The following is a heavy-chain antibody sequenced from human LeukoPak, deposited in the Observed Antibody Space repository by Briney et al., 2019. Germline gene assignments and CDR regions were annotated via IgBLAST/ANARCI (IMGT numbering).Heavy chain of an antibody. CDR3: ASAIAAAGQTGTFDY. J-gene: IGHJ4*02. CDR1: GYSFTSYW. V-gene: IGHV5-51*01. Sequence: GESLKISCKGSGYSFTSYWIGWVRQMPGKSLEWMGIIYPGDSDTRYSPSFQGQVTISADKSISTAYLQWSSLKASDTAMYYCASAIAAAGQTGTFDYWGQGTLVTVSS. D-gene: IGHD6-13*01. CDR2: IYPGDSDT.